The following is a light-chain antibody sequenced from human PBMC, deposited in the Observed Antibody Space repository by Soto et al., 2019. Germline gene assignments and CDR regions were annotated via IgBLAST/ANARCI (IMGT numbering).Light chain of an antibody. Sequence: EIVMTQSPATLSVSPGERATLTCRASQSVNSNLAWYQHKPGQAPRLLIFGASTRATGIPARFSGSGSGTDFTLTISSLQSEDFAVYCCQQYNSWPLGTFGPGTKVDIK. CDR3: QQYNSWPLGT. V-gene: IGKV3-15*01. CDR2: GAS. J-gene: IGKJ3*01. CDR1: QSVNSN.